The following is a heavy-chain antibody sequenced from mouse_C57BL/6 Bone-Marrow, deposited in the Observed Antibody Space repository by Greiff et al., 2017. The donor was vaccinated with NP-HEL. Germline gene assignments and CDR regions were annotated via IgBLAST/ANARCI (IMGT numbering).Heavy chain of an antibody. CDR2: ISYDGSN. V-gene: IGHV3-6*01. J-gene: IGHJ3*01. Sequence: EVKVEESGPGLVKPSQSLSLTCSVTGYSITSGYYWNWIRQFPGNKLEWMGYISYDGSNNYNPSLKNRISITSDTSKNQFFLKLNSVTTEDTATYYCARDRITTVVAPFAYWGQGTLVTVSA. CDR3: ARDRITTVVAPFAY. CDR1: GYSITSGYY. D-gene: IGHD1-1*01.